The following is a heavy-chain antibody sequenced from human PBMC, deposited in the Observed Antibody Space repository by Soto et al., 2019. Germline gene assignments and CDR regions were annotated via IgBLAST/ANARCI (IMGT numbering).Heavy chain of an antibody. D-gene: IGHD3-3*01. CDR1: GYTFTDYH. J-gene: IGHJ4*02. CDR3: ARDGDFSSAWRPKLGSTGLDD. V-gene: IGHV1-2*06. CDR2: INPNTGDT. Sequence: ASVKVSCKASGYTFTDYHVHWVRQAPGQGLEWMARINPNTGDTNSAQNFQGRVSVTWDSSTSTAYMELSSLRSDDTAVYYCARDGDFSSAWRPKLGSTGLDDWGEGALVIVCS.